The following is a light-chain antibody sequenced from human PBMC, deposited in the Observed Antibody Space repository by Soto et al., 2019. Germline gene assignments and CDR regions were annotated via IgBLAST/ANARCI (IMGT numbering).Light chain of an antibody. CDR2: SND. V-gene: IGLV1-44*01. CDR3: AVWDDSLNAWV. CDR1: TSNIGSTT. J-gene: IGLJ3*02. Sequence: QSVLTQPPSASGTPGQSVTISCSGSTSNIGSTTVNWYQQLPGTAPKLLVYSNDQRPSGVPDRFSASKSGTSAFLAISGLQSEDEADYDCAVWDDSLNAWVFGGGTKVTVL.